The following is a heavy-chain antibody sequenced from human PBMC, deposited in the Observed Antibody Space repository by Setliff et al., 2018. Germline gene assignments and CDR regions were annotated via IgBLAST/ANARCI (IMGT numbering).Heavy chain of an antibody. D-gene: IGHD2-15*01. J-gene: IGHJ4*02. CDR1: GFIFTKEW. Sequence: PGGSLRLSCASSGFIFTKEWMSWVRQAPGTGLELVANINPDGSEKYYVDSVKGRFTISRDNAKNSVYLQMNSLRAEDTAVYYCARDILGSFSYWGQGTLVTVSS. CDR2: INPDGSEK. CDR3: ARDILGSFSY. V-gene: IGHV3-7*03.